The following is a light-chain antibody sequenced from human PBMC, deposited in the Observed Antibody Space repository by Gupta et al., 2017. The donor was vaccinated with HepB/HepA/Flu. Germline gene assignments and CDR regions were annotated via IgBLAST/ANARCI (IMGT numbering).Light chain of an antibody. J-gene: IGKJ1*01. V-gene: IGKV3-20*01. CDR1: QSVSSSY. Sequence: EIVWTQSPATLSLCLGERATLSFRASQSVSSSYLSWYQQKPGQAPRLLIYGASSRATGIPDRFSGSGSGTDFTLTISRLEPEDFAVYYCQQYGSSPWTFGQGTKVEIK. CDR3: QQYGSSPWT. CDR2: GAS.